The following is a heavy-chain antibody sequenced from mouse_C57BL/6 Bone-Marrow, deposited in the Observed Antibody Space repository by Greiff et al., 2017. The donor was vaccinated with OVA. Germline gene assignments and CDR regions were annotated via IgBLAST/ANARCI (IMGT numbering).Heavy chain of an antibody. J-gene: IGHJ4*01. Sequence: QVQLQQPGAELVKPGASVKLSCKASGYTFTSYWMHWVKQRPGQGLEWIGMIHPNSGSTNYNEKFKSKATLTVDKSSSTAYVQISSLTSEDAAVYYCAAHSLFYAMDYWGQGTSVTVSS. D-gene: IGHD1-2*01. CDR3: AAHSLFYAMDY. CDR1: GYTFTSYW. V-gene: IGHV1-64*01. CDR2: IHPNSGST.